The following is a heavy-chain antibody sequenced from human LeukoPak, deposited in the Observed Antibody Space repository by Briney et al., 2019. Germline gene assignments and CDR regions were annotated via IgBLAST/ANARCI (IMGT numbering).Heavy chain of an antibody. CDR2: ISWNSGSI. CDR1: GFTFDDYA. D-gene: IGHD2/OR15-2a*01. CDR3: AKDEYDAFDI. V-gene: IGHV3-9*01. Sequence: GGSLRLSCAASGFTFDDYAVHWVRHAPGKGLEWVSGISWNSGSIGYADSVKGRFTISRDNAKNSLYLQMNSLRAEDTALYYCAKDEYDAFDIWGQGTMVTVSS. J-gene: IGHJ3*02.